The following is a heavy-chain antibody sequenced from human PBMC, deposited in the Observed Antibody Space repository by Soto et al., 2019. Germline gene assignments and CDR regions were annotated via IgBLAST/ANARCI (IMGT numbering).Heavy chain of an antibody. V-gene: IGHV3-23*01. CDR1: GFTFSSYA. CDR2: ISGSGGST. CDR3: AKEGYYGSGSYYPGVNFDY. D-gene: IGHD3-10*01. J-gene: IGHJ4*02. Sequence: PGGSLRLSCAASGFTFSSYAMSWVRQAPGKGLEWVSAISGSGGSTYYADSVKGRFTISRDNSRNTLYLQMNSLRAEDTAVYYCAKEGYYGSGSYYPGVNFDYWGQGTLVNVSS.